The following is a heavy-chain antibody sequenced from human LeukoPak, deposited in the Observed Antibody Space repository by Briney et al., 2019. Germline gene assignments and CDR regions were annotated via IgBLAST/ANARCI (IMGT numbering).Heavy chain of an antibody. CDR1: GGTFSSYA. J-gene: IGHJ6*02. D-gene: IGHD3-22*01. Sequence: SVKVSCKASGGTFSSYAISWVRQAPGQGLEWMGGIIPIFGTANYAQKFQGRVTITADESTSTAYMELSSLRSEDTAVYYCARGNYYDSSGYYNYYYYGMDVWGQGTTVTVCS. V-gene: IGHV1-69*01. CDR2: IIPIFGTA. CDR3: ARGNYYDSSGYYNYYYYGMDV.